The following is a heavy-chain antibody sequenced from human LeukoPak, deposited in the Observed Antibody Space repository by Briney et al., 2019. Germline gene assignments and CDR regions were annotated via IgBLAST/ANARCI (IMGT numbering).Heavy chain of an antibody. CDR1: GGSISSYY. J-gene: IGHJ6*02. CDR3: ARVIIIPILRMDV. D-gene: IGHD3-3*01. Sequence: SETLSLTCTVSGGSISSYYWSWIRQPPGKGLEWIGYIYYSGSTNYNLSLKSRVTISVDTSKNQFSLKLNSVTAADTAVYYCARVIIIPILRMDVWGQGTTVTVSS. V-gene: IGHV4-59*08. CDR2: IYYSGST.